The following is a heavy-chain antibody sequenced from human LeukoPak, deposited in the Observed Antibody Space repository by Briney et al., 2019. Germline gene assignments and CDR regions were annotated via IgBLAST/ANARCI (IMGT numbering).Heavy chain of an antibody. CDR3: ARGCSSTSCYGGGDYYYMDI. CDR2: INPNSGGT. J-gene: IGHJ6*03. Sequence: ASVKVSCKASGYTFTGYSMHWVRQAPGQGLEWMGWINPNSGGTNYAQKLQGRVTMTRDTSISTAYMELSRLRSDDTAVYYCARGCSSTSCYGGGDYYYMDIWGKGTTVTVSS. CDR1: GYTFTGYS. V-gene: IGHV1-2*02. D-gene: IGHD2-2*01.